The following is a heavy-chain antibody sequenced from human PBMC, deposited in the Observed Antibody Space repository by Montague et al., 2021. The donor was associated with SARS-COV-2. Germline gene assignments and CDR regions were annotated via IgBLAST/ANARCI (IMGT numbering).Heavy chain of an antibody. CDR1: GDSIMSTTYY. V-gene: IGHV4-39*01. CDR3: ARRPTGLDPPFDP. CDR2: NDYRGTA. Sequence: SETLSLTCDVSGDSIMSTTYYCSGIRHPPGRVVGWVEKNDYRGTAMNNPSLKSRVTMSVDTYKKQFSLHLNLMTAADTAVYYWARRPTGLDPPFDPWGQGTLVIVSS. D-gene: IGHD3/OR15-3a*01. J-gene: IGHJ5*02.